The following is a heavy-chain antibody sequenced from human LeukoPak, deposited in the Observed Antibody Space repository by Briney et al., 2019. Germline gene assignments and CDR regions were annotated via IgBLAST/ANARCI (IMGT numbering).Heavy chain of an antibody. CDR3: ARRGAAAGYFDY. V-gene: IGHV4-31*03. CDR2: IYYSGST. Sequence: SETLSLTCTVSGGSISSGGYYWSWMRQHPGKGLEWIGYIYYSGSTYYNPSLKSRVTISVDTSKNQFSLKLSSVTAADTAVYYCARRGAAAGYFDYWGQGTLVTVSS. J-gene: IGHJ4*02. CDR1: GGSISSGGYY. D-gene: IGHD6-13*01.